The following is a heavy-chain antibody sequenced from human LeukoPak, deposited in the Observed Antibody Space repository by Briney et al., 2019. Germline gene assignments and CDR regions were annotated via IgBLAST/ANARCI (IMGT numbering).Heavy chain of an antibody. J-gene: IGHJ4*02. D-gene: IGHD3-9*01. CDR2: INHSGST. Sequence: SETLSLTCAVYGGSFSGNYWSWIRQPPGKGLEWIGEINHSGSTNYNPSLKSRATISVDTSKNQFSLKLSSVTAADTAVYYCARGHTDDILTGYYLLYWGQGTLVTVSS. V-gene: IGHV4-34*01. CDR3: ARGHTDDILTGYYLLY. CDR1: GGSFSGNY.